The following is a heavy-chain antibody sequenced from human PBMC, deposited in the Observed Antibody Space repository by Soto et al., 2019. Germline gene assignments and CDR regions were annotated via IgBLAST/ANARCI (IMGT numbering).Heavy chain of an antibody. D-gene: IGHD2-15*01. CDR2: ISTTSFTI. Sequence: PVGSLRLSCAASCFSFSTYDMDWVRQAPGKAPEWIAHISTTSFTIYYADSVKGRFTISRDNARNSLYLEMKSLRDEDTAVYYCARDRCFDGSCYSASDSWGQGILVTVSS. CDR1: CFSFSTYD. J-gene: IGHJ5*01. V-gene: IGHV3-48*02. CDR3: ARDRCFDGSCYSASDS.